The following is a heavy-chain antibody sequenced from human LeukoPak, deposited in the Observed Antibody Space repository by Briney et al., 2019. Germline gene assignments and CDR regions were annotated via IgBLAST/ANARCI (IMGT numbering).Heavy chain of an antibody. CDR1: GFTFSSYS. CDR3: ARVKLGDLSLLPFDY. V-gene: IGHV3-21*04. D-gene: IGHD3-16*02. CDR2: ISSSSSYI. Sequence: PGGSLRLSCAASGFTFSSYSMNWVRQAPGKGLEWVSSISSSSSYIYYADSVEGRFTISRDNAKNSLYLQMNSLRAEDTAVYYCARVKLGDLSLLPFDYWGQGTLVTVSS. J-gene: IGHJ4*02.